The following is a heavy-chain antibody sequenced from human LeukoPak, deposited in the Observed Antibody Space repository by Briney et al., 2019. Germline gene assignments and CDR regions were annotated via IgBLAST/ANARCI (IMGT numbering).Heavy chain of an antibody. D-gene: IGHD3-10*01. V-gene: IGHV4-59*05. J-gene: IGHJ5*02. Sequence: SETLSLTCTVSGGSISGYYWSWIRQPPGKGLEWIGSIYYSGSTYYNPSLKSRVTISVDTSKNQFSLKLSSVTAADTAVYYCAKSLFRSYNWFDPWGQGTLVTVSS. CDR1: GGSISGYY. CDR3: AKSLFRSYNWFDP. CDR2: IYYSGST.